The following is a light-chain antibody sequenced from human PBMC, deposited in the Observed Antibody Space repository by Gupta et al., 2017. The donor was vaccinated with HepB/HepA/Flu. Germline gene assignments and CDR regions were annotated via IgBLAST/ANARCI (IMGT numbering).Light chain of an antibody. CDR2: EVS. J-gene: IGLJ2*01. V-gene: IGLV2-8*01. CDR1: SSDVGGYNY. Sequence: QSALTQPPSASGSPGQSVTISCPGTSSDVGGYNYVSWYQQHPGKAPKLMIYEVSKRPSGVPDRFSGSKSGNTASLTVSGLQAEEEADYYCSSDAGSNNLIFGGGTKLTVL. CDR3: SSDAGSNNLI.